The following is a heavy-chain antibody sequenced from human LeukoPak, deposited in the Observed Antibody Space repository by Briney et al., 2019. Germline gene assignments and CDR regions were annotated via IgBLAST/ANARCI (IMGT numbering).Heavy chain of an antibody. CDR3: ARHRPYSSGWRHFDY. Sequence: GESLKISCKGSGYSFTTYWIVWVRQMPGKGLEWMGIIYPGDSDTRYSPSFQGQVTISADKSISTAYLQWSSLTASDTAMYYCARHRPYSSGWRHFDYWGQGTLVTVSS. J-gene: IGHJ4*02. D-gene: IGHD6-19*01. CDR2: IYPGDSDT. CDR1: GYSFTTYW. V-gene: IGHV5-51*01.